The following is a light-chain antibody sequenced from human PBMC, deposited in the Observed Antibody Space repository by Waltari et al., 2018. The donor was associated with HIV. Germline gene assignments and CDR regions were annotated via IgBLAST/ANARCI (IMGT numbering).Light chain of an antibody. CDR3: QVWDSSSDAYV. CDR1: NIGSNS. Sequence: SYVLAQPPSVSVAPGKTARITCGGNNIGSNSVHWYQQKPGQAPVVVIYYDSDRPSGIPERFSGSNSVNTATLTISRVEAGDEADYYCQVWDSSSDAYVFGTGTKVTVL. J-gene: IGLJ1*01. CDR2: YDS. V-gene: IGLV3-21*04.